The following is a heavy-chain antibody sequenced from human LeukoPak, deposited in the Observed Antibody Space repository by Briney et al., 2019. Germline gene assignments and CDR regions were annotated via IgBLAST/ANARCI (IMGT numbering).Heavy chain of an antibody. Sequence: ASVKVSCKASGYTFTGYYMHWVRQAPGQGLEWMGWINPNSGGTNYAQKFQGRVTMTRDTSISTAYMELSRLRSEDTAVYYCARDAGSSSDSNWFDPWGQGTLVTVSS. J-gene: IGHJ5*02. D-gene: IGHD6-6*01. CDR2: INPNSGGT. CDR3: ARDAGSSSDSNWFDP. CDR1: GYTFTGYY. V-gene: IGHV1-2*02.